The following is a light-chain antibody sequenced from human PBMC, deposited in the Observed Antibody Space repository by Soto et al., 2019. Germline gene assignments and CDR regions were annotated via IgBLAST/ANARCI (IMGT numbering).Light chain of an antibody. CDR1: QSVNNY. Sequence: EIVLTQSPATLSLSPGERATLSCRACQSVNNYLAWYQQKPGQAPRLLIYDASNRATGIPARFSGSGSGTDFTLTISSLEPEDFAVYYCQQRSIGITFGGGTKVEIK. CDR2: DAS. CDR3: QQRSIGIT. V-gene: IGKV3-11*01. J-gene: IGKJ4*01.